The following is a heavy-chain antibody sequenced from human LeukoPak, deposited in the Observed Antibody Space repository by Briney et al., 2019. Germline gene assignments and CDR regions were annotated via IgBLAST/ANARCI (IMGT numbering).Heavy chain of an antibody. CDR3: ARLLGESTIYDL. J-gene: IGHJ5*02. CDR2: IKQDGSEK. Sequence: GGSLRLSCAASGFTFSSYWMSWVRQAPGKGLEWVANIKQDGSEKYYVDSAQGRFIISRDNAKNSLSLQMNSLRAEDTAMYYCARLLGESTIYDLWGQGTLVTVSS. CDR1: GFTFSSYW. D-gene: IGHD3-16*01. V-gene: IGHV3-7*01.